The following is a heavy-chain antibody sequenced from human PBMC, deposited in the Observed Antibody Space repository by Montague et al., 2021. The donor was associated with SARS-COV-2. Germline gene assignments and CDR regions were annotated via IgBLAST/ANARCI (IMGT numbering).Heavy chain of an antibody. J-gene: IGHJ4*02. D-gene: IGHD3-10*01. CDR3: AKDGDTYYDRTGSFFFFDY. V-gene: IGHV3-23*03. CDR1: GFTFSSYA. CDR2: IYSGGSST. Sequence: SLRLSCAASGFTFSSYAMSWVRQAPGKGLEWVSVIYSGGSSTYYADSVKGRFTISRDDSKNTLYLQVNSLGAEDTAVYYWAKDGDTYYDRTGSFFFFDYWGQGTLVTVSS.